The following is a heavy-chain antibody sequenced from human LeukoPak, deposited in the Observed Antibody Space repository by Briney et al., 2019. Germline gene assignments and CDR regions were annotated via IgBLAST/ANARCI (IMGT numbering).Heavy chain of an antibody. V-gene: IGHV3-23*01. CDR1: GFTFTDYA. CDR2: IIGSAGSK. D-gene: IGHD4-23*01. CDR3: AKHPGPYGANPFNS. J-gene: IGHJ5*01. Sequence: GGSLRLSCAASGFTFTDYALSWVRQTPGKGLEWVSTIIGSAGSKFFAASVEGRFTISRDTSNNTLYLSLSGLRAEDTAVYYCAKHPGPYGANPFNSWGLGVLVTVSS.